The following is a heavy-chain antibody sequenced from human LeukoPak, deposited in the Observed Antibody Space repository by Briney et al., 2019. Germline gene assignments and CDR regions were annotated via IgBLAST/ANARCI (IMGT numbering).Heavy chain of an antibody. J-gene: IGHJ5*02. CDR1: GDSFSSNSAA. Sequence: SQTLSLTCAISGDSFSSNSAAWSWIRQSPSRGLEWLGRTYYRSKWYNDYAVSVKSRIIISPDTSKNQFSLLLNSVTPEDTAVYYCAKLGDSSTWGQGTLVTVSS. CDR3: AKLGDSST. D-gene: IGHD6-19*01. CDR2: TYYRSKWYN. V-gene: IGHV6-1*01.